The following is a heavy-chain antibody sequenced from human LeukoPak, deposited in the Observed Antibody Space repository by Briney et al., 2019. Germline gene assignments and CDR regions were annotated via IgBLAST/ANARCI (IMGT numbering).Heavy chain of an antibody. V-gene: IGHV3-11*04. CDR1: GFTFSDYY. Sequence: GRSLRLSWAASGFTFSDYYMSWIRQAPGKGLEWVSYISSSGSTIYYADSVKGRFTISRDNAKNSLYLQMKSLRAEDTAVYYCGRDRGIAAAGTFGYGPLDYWGQGILVTVSS. CDR2: ISSSGSTI. J-gene: IGHJ4*02. D-gene: IGHD6-13*01. CDR3: GRDRGIAAAGTFGYGPLDY.